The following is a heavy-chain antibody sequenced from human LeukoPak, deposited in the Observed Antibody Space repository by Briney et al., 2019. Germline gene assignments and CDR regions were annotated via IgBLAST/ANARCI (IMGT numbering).Heavy chain of an antibody. J-gene: IGHJ4*02. Sequence: GGSLRLSCAASGFTVSSNYMSWVRQAPGKGLEWVSAISGSGGSTYYADSVKGRFSISRDNSKNTLYMQMNSLRAEDTAVYYCAKNMVGGVIMSSSFDYWGQGTLDTVSS. CDR3: AKNMVGGVIMSSSFDY. CDR2: ISGSGGST. D-gene: IGHD3-10*01. V-gene: IGHV3-23*01. CDR1: GFTVSSNY.